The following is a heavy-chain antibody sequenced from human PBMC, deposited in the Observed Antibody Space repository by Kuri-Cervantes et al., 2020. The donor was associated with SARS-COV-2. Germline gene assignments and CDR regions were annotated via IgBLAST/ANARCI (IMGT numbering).Heavy chain of an antibody. J-gene: IGHJ6*03. Sequence: SETLSLTCAVSGYSISSGYYWGWIRQPPGKGLEWIGSIYHSGSTYYNPSLKSRVTISVDTSKNQFSLKLSSVTAADTAVYCCAREFPQGRIFGVAPTRYYYYYMDVWGKGTTVTVSS. V-gene: IGHV4-38-2*02. CDR3: AREFPQGRIFGVAPTRYYYYYMDV. D-gene: IGHD3-3*01. CDR2: IYHSGST. CDR1: GYSISSGYY.